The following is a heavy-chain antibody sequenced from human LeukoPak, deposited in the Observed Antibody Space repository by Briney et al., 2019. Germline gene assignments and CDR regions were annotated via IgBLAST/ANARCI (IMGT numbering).Heavy chain of an antibody. CDR3: AREDGFGDFDY. CDR1: GFIVSSNY. D-gene: IGHD3-10*01. V-gene: IGHV3-53*01. CDR2: IYSGGST. Sequence: PGGSLRLSCAASGFIVSSNYMSWVRRAPGKGLEWVSVIYSGGSTYYADSVKGRFTISRDNSKNTLYLQMNSLRAEDTAVYYCAREDGFGDFDYWGQGTLVTVSS. J-gene: IGHJ4*02.